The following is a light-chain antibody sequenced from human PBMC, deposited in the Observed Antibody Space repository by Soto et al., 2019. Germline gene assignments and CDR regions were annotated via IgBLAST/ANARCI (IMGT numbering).Light chain of an antibody. J-gene: IGKJ2*01. V-gene: IGKV3-15*01. Sequence: MTQSPASLSASVGDRATLSCRASQFVSSNLAWYQQKPGQAPRLLIYGASTRATGIPTRFSGSGSGTEFTLTISSLQSEDSAVYYCQQYNNWPPYTFGQGTK. CDR3: QQYNNWPPYT. CDR2: GAS. CDR1: QFVSSN.